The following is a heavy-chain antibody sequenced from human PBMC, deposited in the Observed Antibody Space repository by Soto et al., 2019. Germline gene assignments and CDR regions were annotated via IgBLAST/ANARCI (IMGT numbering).Heavy chain of an antibody. CDR1: GSTLNTYG. CDR2: ISANNDHT. J-gene: IGHJ4*02. CDR3: ARGTYFDS. V-gene: IGHV1-18*01. Sequence: QVQLAQSGAEVNKPGASVKVSCKASGSTLNTYGITWVRQAPGQGLEWMGWISANNDHTNYPQKLQGGVTMTTDTSTSTADMELGSLTSDDTAVYYCARGTYFDSWGQGTLVTVSS.